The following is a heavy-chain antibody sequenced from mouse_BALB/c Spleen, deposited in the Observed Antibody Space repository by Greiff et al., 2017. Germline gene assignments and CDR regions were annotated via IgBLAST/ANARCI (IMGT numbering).Heavy chain of an antibody. CDR3: ARHDGYDGDNFDY. CDR2: ISSGGSYT. D-gene: IGHD2-2*01. Sequence: EVKLVESGGGLVKPGGSLKLSCAASGFTFSSYAMSWVRQTPEKRLEWVATISSGGSYTYYPDSVKGRFTISRDNAKNTLYLQMSSLRSEDTAMYYCARHDGYDGDNFDYWGQGTTLTVSS. V-gene: IGHV5-9-3*01. J-gene: IGHJ2*01. CDR1: GFTFSSYA.